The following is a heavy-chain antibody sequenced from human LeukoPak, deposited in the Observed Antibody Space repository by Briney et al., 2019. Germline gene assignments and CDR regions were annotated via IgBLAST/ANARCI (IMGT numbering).Heavy chain of an antibody. D-gene: IGHD3-22*01. Sequence: SQTLSLTCTVSGGSISSGGYYWSWIRQHPGKGLEWIGYIYYSGSTYYNPSLKSRVTISVDTSKNQFSLKLSSVAAAATVVYYCARDTYYDSDGYYYFDYWGQGTLVTVSS. CDR3: ARDTYYDSDGYYYFDY. CDR1: GGSISSGGYY. J-gene: IGHJ4*02. CDR2: IYYSGST. V-gene: IGHV4-31*03.